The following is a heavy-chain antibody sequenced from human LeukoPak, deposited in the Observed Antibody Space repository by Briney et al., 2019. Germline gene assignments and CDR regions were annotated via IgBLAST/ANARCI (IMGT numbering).Heavy chain of an antibody. Sequence: GGSLGLSCAASGFTFGEYAMHWVRQAPGKGLEWVAVISYDGSNKYYADSVKGRFTISRDNSKNTLYLQMNSLRAEDTAVYYCAKDWTMDVWGQGTTVTVSS. V-gene: IGHV3-30*18. CDR2: ISYDGSNK. D-gene: IGHD1-1*01. CDR1: GFTFGEYA. CDR3: AKDWTMDV. J-gene: IGHJ6*02.